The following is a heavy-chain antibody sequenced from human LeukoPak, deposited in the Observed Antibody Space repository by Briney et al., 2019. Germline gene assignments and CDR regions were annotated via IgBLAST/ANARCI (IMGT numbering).Heavy chain of an antibody. V-gene: IGHV3-30*02. J-gene: IGHJ4*02. D-gene: IGHD1-26*01. CDR3: AKDPVGATLRYFDC. CDR2: IRYDESKE. CDR1: GFTFSSYP. Sequence: PGGSLRLSCAASGFTFSSYPLHWVRQAPGKGLEWVAFIRYDESKEYYADSVKGRFTISRDNSKNTLYLQMNSLRAEDTAVYYCAKDPVGATLRYFDCWGQGTLVIVSS.